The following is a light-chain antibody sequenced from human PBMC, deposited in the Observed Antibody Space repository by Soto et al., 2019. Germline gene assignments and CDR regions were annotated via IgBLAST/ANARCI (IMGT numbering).Light chain of an antibody. CDR2: NXX. Sequence: QSVLTQLRSVSGSPGQSVTISCTGTSSDVGGYNYVSWYQQYPGKAPKLIXXNXXXRRLGVPGRFSGSKSGNTASLTISGLQAEDEAQYYCCSYAGSYTFVFGSGTKVTVL. J-gene: IGLJ1*01. CDR1: SSDVGGYNY. V-gene: IGLV2-11*01. CDR3: CSYAGSYTFV.